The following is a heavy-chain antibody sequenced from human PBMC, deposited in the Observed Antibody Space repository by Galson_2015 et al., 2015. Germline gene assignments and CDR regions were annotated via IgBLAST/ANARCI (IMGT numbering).Heavy chain of an antibody. V-gene: IGHV3-30-3*01. D-gene: IGHD1-26*01. CDR1: GFTFSSYA. Sequence: SLRLSCAASGFTFSSYAMHWVRQAPGKGLEWVAVISYDGSNKYYADSVKGRFTISRDNSKNTLYLQMNSLRAEDTAVYYCARGHEGRAGAFEIWGQGTMVTVSS. J-gene: IGHJ3*02. CDR3: ARGHEGRAGAFEI. CDR2: ISYDGSNK.